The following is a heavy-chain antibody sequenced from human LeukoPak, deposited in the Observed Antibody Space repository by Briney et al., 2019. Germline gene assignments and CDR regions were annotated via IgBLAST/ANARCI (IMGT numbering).Heavy chain of an antibody. CDR2: IFSDGSA. D-gene: IGHD1-26*01. J-gene: IGHJ4*02. CDR3: ASGSYAY. Sequence: PGGSLRLSCAVSGLTVSSNYMNWVRQAPGKGLEWVSVIFSDGSAYYADSVKGRFTISRDNSKNTLCLQLNSLRAEDTAVYYCASGSYAYWGQGTLVSVSS. CDR1: GLTVSSNY. V-gene: IGHV3-66*01.